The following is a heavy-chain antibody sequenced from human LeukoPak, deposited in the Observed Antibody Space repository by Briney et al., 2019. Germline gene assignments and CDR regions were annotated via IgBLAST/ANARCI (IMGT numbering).Heavy chain of an antibody. Sequence: PGGSLRLSCAVSGFTFSTSATQWVRQAPGKGLEFVSAITSNGDSTYYANSVQGRFTISRDNSENTLYLHMGSLRAEDMAVYYCARGGSNDYWGQGNLVTVSS. CDR2: ITSNGDST. D-gene: IGHD1-26*01. CDR1: GFTFSTSA. CDR3: ARGGSNDY. J-gene: IGHJ4*02. V-gene: IGHV3-64*01.